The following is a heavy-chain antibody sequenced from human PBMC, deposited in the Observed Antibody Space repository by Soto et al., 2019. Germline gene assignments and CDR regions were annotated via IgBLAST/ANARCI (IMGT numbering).Heavy chain of an antibody. J-gene: IGHJ4*02. D-gene: IGHD3-16*01. V-gene: IGHV3-23*01. CDR1: GITFSSYV. CDR3: ATASAVYDGAY. CDR2: ISGSGENT. Sequence: PGGSLRLSCAASGITFSSYVMNWVRQAPGKGLEWVSGISGSGENTYYGDSVKGRFTISRDNSKKTVYLQMNSLRAEDTAVYYCATASAVYDGAYRGQGTLVTVSP.